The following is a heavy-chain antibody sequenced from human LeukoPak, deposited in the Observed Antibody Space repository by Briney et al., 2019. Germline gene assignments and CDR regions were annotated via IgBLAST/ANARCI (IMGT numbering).Heavy chain of an antibody. V-gene: IGHV3-21*01. CDR2: ISSSSSYI. CDR1: GFTFSSYS. D-gene: IGHD6-19*01. Sequence: GGSLRLSCAASGFTFSSYSMNWVRQAPGEGLEWVSSISSSSSYIYYADSVKGRFTISRDNAKNSLYLQMNSLRAEDTAVYYCARGGQGGCPDYWGQGTLVTVSS. J-gene: IGHJ4*02. CDR3: ARGGQGGCPDY.